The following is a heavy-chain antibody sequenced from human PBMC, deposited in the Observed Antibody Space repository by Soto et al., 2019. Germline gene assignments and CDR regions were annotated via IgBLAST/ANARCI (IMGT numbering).Heavy chain of an antibody. V-gene: IGHV3-13*01. Sequence: EVQLVESGGGLVQPGGSLRLSCAASGFTFSNYEMHWVRQVTGKGLEWVSGIGTAGDTKYVGSVKGRFTISRDNAKNSLYLQMNSLRAEDTAVYYCAGRRQVINDYYGLAGWGQGTTVIVSS. J-gene: IGHJ6*02. CDR3: AGRRQVINDYYGLAG. D-gene: IGHD2-21*01. CDR1: GFTFSNYE. CDR2: IGTAGDT.